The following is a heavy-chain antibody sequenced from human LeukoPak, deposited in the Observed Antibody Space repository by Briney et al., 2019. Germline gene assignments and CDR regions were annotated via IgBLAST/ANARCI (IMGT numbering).Heavy chain of an antibody. CDR1: GGSISGYY. J-gene: IGHJ6*02. Sequence: SETLSLTCSVSGGSISGYYWTWVRQPPGKGLEWIGQIHYSGRADYNPSLKSRITMSVDKSRNQISLKLSSVTAADTAIYYCVRFGVNYDMDVWGQGTTVTVFS. CDR3: VRFGVNYDMDV. V-gene: IGHV4-59*01. D-gene: IGHD3-16*01. CDR2: IHYSGRA.